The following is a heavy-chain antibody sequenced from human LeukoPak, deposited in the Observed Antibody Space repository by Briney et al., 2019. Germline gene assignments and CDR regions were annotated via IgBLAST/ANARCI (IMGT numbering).Heavy chain of an antibody. CDR1: GITLSNYG. CDR2: ISGSGGST. D-gene: IGHD3-22*01. J-gene: IGHJ4*02. CDR3: AKRGVVIRVILVGFHKEAYYFDS. Sequence: GGSLRLSWAVSGITLSNYGMSWVRQTPRKGLEWVAGISGSGGSTRYADSVKGRFTISRDNPKNTLYLEMNSLRAEDTAVYFCAKRGVVIRVILVGFHKEAYYFDSWGQGALVTVSS. V-gene: IGHV3-23*01.